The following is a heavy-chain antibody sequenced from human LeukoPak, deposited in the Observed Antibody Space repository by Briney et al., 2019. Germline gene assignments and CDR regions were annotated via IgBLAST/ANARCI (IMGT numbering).Heavy chain of an antibody. CDR1: GFTFSSYG. J-gene: IGHJ4*02. D-gene: IGHD1-26*01. CDR3: AKESHLSYSGTFYIDY. CDR2: VRYDGSDK. V-gene: IGHV3-30*02. Sequence: PGGSLRLSCAASGFTFSSYGMNWVRQAPGKGLEWVAFVRYDGSDKYYADSVKGRFTISRDSYRNTLYLQMNSLRIEDTAVYFCAKESHLSYSGTFYIDYWGQGTLVTVSS.